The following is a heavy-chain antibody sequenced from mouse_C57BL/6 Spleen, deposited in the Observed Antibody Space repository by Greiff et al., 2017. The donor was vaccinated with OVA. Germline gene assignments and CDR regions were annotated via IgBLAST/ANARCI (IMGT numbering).Heavy chain of an antibody. J-gene: IGHJ1*03. D-gene: IGHD2-4*01. CDR2: IDPETGGP. CDR3: TRKYYDCDDPYWYFDV. V-gene: IGHV1-15*01. CDR1: GYTFTDYE. Sequence: QVQLQQSGAELVRPGASVTLSCKASGYTFTDYEMHWVKQTPVHGLEWIGAIDPETGGPAYNQKFKGKAILTADKSSSTAYIELRSLTSEDSAVYYCTRKYYDCDDPYWYFDVWGKGTTVTVSS.